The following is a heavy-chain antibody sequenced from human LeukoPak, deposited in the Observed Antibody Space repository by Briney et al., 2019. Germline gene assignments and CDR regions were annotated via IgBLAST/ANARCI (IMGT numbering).Heavy chain of an antibody. CDR2: MNPNSGNT. V-gene: IGHV1-8*01. Sequence: ASVKVSCKASGYTFTSYDINWVRQATGQGLEWMGWMNPNSGNTGYAQKFQGRVTMTRNTSISTAYMELGSLRSEDTAVYYCASNGYYYYGMDVWGQGTTVTVSS. J-gene: IGHJ6*02. CDR3: ASNGYYYYGMDV. CDR1: GYTFTSYD.